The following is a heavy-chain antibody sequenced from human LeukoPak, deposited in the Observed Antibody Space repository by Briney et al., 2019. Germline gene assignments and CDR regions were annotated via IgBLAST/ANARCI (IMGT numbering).Heavy chain of an antibody. D-gene: IGHD5-12*01. J-gene: IGHJ3*02. Sequence: PSQTLSLTCTVSGGSISSAGYYWSWIRQHPGEGREWIVYIYYSVSTYYNPSLKSRVTISVDTSKNQFSLRLSSVTAADTDAYYCASLRGGAFDIWGQRPMDTVS. CDR3: ASLRGGAFDI. CDR2: IYYSVST. CDR1: GGSISSAGYY. V-gene: IGHV4-31*03.